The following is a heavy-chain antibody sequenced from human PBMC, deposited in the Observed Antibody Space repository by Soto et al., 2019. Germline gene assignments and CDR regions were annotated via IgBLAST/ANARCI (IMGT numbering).Heavy chain of an antibody. V-gene: IGHV3-23*01. CDR3: AKVVNGNYFDY. CDR1: GFTFSNYA. Sequence: GGSLRLSCAASGFTFSNYAMIWVRQAPGKGLEWVSGVTASATSTYYADSVKGRFTISRDNSKNTLYLQMNSLRAEDTAVYYCAKVVNGNYFDYWGQGTLVTVSS. D-gene: IGHD1-1*01. J-gene: IGHJ4*02. CDR2: VTASATST.